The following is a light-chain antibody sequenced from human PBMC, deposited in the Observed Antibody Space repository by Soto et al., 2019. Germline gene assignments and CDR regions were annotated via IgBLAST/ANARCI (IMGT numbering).Light chain of an antibody. Sequence: QAVVTQEPSLTVSPGGTVTLTCGSSTGAVATGHYAYWFQQKPGQAPWPVIYDTSNKFSWTPARFSGSLLGGRAALTLSGAQPEDEAEYYCLLYIGGYFFGTGTKLTVL. V-gene: IGLV7-46*01. CDR3: LLYIGGYF. CDR2: DTS. J-gene: IGLJ1*01. CDR1: TGAVATGHY.